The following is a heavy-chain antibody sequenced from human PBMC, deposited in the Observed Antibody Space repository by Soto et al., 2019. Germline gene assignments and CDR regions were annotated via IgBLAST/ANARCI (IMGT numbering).Heavy chain of an antibody. CDR1: GFTFSSYG. CDR2: ISYDGSNK. Sequence: GGSLRLSCAASGFTFSSYGMHWVRQAPGKGLEWVAVISYDGSNKYYAGSVKGRFTISRDNSKNTLYLQMNSLRAEDTAVYYCAKGETFYYDSSGYSYFDYWGQGTLVTVS. CDR3: AKGETFYYDSSGYSYFDY. D-gene: IGHD3-22*01. J-gene: IGHJ4*02. V-gene: IGHV3-30*18.